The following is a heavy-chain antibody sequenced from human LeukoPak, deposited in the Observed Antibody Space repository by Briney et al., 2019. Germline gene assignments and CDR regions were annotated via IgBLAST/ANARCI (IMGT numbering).Heavy chain of an antibody. CDR2: IFYSGNT. D-gene: IGHD1-26*01. CDR1: GDSISNHY. CDR3: ARDRGEGIVGTFDY. V-gene: IGHV4-59*11. J-gene: IGHJ4*02. Sequence: SQTLSLTCTVSGDSISNHYWSWIRQPPGKGLVWIGYIFYSGNTHYNPSLKSRVTMSVDTSKNQFSLRLSSVTPADTAVYYCARDRGEGIVGTFDYWGQGTLVTVSS.